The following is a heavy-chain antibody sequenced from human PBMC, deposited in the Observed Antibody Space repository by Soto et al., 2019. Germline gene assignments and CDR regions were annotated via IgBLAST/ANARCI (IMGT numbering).Heavy chain of an antibody. V-gene: IGHV1-18*01. J-gene: IGHJ5*02. CDR1: GYTFTSYG. D-gene: IGHD3-22*01. Sequence: QVQLVQSGAEVKKPGASVKVACKASGYTFTSYGISWVRQAPGQGLEWMGWISAYNGNTNYAWKLQGRVTMTTDTSTSTSYMELRSLRSDDTAVYYCARDLGVKYTSANNNWFDPWGQGTLVTVSS. CDR3: ARDLGVKYTSANNNWFDP. CDR2: ISAYNGNT.